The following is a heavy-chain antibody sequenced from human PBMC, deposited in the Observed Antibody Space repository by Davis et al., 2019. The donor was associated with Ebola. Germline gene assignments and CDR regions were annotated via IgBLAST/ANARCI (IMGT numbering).Heavy chain of an antibody. V-gene: IGHV4-59*12. D-gene: IGHD3-22*01. CDR2: IYYSGIT. Sequence: MPGGSLRLSCTVSGGSISSYYWSWIRQPPGNGLEWIGYIYYSGITNYNPSLKSRVTISVDTSKNQFSLKLSSVTAADTAVYYCARVLLGYFRRLDGMDVWGQGTTVTVSS. CDR1: GGSISSYY. CDR3: ARVLLGYFRRLDGMDV. J-gene: IGHJ6*02.